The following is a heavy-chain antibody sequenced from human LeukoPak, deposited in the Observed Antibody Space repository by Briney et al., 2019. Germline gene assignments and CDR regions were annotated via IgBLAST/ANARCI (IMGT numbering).Heavy chain of an antibody. J-gene: IGHJ5*02. V-gene: IGHV3-74*01. CDR3: ARGGGYSGFDQNWFDP. CDR2: ISSDGGGT. D-gene: IGHD5-12*01. CDR1: GFTFSNYW. Sequence: PGGSLRLSCAASGFTFSNYWMHWVRQAPGKGLVWVSRISSDGGGTIYADSVKGRFTISRDNAKNTLYLQMNSLRAEDTAVYYCARGGGYSGFDQNWFDPWGQGTLVTVSS.